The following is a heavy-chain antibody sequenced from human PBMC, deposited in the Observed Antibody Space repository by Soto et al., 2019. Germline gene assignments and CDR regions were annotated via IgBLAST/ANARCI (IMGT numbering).Heavy chain of an antibody. CDR1: GYTFTSYG. CDR3: ARKIAVAGNDAFDI. D-gene: IGHD6-19*01. J-gene: IGHJ3*02. CDR2: INPYSGNT. Sequence: GASVKVSCKASGYTFTSYGISWVRQAPGQGLEWMGWINPYSGNTGYAQKFQGRVTMTRNTSISTAYMELSSLRSEDTAVYYCARKIAVAGNDAFDIWGQGTMVTVSS. V-gene: IGHV1-8*02.